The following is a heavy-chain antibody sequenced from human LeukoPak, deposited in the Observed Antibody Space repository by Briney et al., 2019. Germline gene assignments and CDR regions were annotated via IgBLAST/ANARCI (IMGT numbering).Heavy chain of an antibody. J-gene: IGHJ4*02. V-gene: IGHV4-34*01. Sequence: SETLSLTCAVYGGSFSGYYWSWIRQPPGKGLEWIGEINHSGGTNYNPSLKSRVTISVDTSKNQFSLKLSSVTAADTAVYYCARRDCSSTSCQHFDYWGQGTLVTVSS. CDR1: GGSFSGYY. D-gene: IGHD2-2*01. CDR2: INHSGGT. CDR3: ARRDCSSTSCQHFDY.